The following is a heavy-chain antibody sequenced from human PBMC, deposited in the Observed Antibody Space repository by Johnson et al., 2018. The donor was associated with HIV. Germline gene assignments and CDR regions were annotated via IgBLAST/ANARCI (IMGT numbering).Heavy chain of an antibody. CDR3: ARGLIDYGDSQAFDI. V-gene: IGHV3-20*04. CDR1: GFTFDDYG. D-gene: IGHD4-17*01. CDR2: INWNGGST. J-gene: IGHJ3*02. Sequence: MLLVESGGGVVRPGGSLRLSCAASGFTFDDYGMSWVRQAPGKGLEWVSGINWNGGSTGYADSVKGRFTISRDNSKNTLYLQMNSLRAEDTAVYYCARGLIDYGDSQAFDIWGQGTMVTVSS.